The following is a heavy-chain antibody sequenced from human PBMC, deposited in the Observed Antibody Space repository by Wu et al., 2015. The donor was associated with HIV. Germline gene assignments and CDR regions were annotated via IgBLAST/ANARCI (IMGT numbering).Heavy chain of an antibody. J-gene: IGHJ4*02. CDR3: ARDLTYYYDNSGYYRLDY. CDR2: IIPILRTA. CDR1: GGTFSSHP. D-gene: IGHD3-22*01. V-gene: IGHV1-69*12. Sequence: HVQLVQSGTEVKKPGSSVKVSCKAYGGNSGGTFSSHPISWVRQAPGQGLAWMGGIIPILRTANYAQNFQGRVTITADEFTTTAYMELTSLRSDDTAVYYCARDLTYYYDNSGYYRLDYWGQGTLVTVSS.